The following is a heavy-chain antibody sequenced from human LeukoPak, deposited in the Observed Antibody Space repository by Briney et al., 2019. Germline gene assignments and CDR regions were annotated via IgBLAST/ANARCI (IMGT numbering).Heavy chain of an antibody. D-gene: IGHD2-2*02. CDR3: ATRNRAYCSSTSCYRRINWSDP. CDR2: INHTGST. Sequence: SETLSLTCAVYDGYFSGYYWSWIHQPPGTGPQSIGEINHTGSTNYNSSLKSRVTISVDTSKNQFSLKLSSVAAADTAVYYCATRNRAYCSSTSCYRRINWSDPWGQATLVTVSS. CDR1: DGYFSGYY. V-gene: IGHV4-34*01. J-gene: IGHJ5*02.